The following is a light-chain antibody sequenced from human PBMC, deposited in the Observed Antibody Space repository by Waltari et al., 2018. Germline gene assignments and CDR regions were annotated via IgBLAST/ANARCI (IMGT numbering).Light chain of an antibody. CDR2: SNN. J-gene: IGLJ2*01. V-gene: IGLV1-44*01. CDR3: ASWDDSLNGVV. Sequence: QSVLTQPPSASGIPRQGVPIPCSGSSSNIGRTAANWYQQLPGTAPKLLVNSNNQRPSGVPDRFSGSKSGTSASLAISGLQSEDEADYYCASWDDSLNGVVFGGGTKLTVL. CDR1: SSNIGRTA.